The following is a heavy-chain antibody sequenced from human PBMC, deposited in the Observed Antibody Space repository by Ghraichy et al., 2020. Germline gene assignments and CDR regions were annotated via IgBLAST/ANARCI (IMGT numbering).Heavy chain of an antibody. J-gene: IGHJ4*02. CDR1: GFTVSSNY. D-gene: IGHD6-19*01. Sequence: GGSLRLSCAASGFTVSSNYMSWVRQAPGKGLEWVSVIYSGGSTYYADSVKGRFTISRDNSKNTLYLQMNSLRAEDTAVYYCARVHPPGIAVAGTGYFDYWGQGTLVTVSS. CDR2: IYSGGST. V-gene: IGHV3-53*01. CDR3: ARVHPPGIAVAGTGYFDY.